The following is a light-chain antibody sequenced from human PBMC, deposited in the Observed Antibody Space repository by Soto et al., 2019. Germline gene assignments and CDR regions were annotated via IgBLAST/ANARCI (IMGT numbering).Light chain of an antibody. CDR2: DTS. CDR3: QQRQNGPWT. V-gene: IGKV3-11*01. CDR1: QSVSSY. J-gene: IGKJ1*01. Sequence: EIVLTQSPATLSLSPGERATLSCRASQSVSSYLAWYQQKPGQAPRLLIFDTSNSATGSQARFSGSGYGTNFTLNISSLEPEDLAVYYCQQRQNGPWTFGQGNKVEIK.